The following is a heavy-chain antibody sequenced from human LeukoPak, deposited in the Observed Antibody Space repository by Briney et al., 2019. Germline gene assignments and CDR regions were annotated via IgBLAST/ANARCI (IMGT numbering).Heavy chain of an antibody. Sequence: PGGSLRLSCAASGFTFSSYWMHWVRQAPGKGLVWVSRINSDGSSTSYADSVKGRFTISRDNAKNFLYLQMNSLRVEDTALYYCAKDIRGATVTDYGMDVWGQGTTVTVSS. CDR3: AKDIRGATVTDYGMDV. D-gene: IGHD4-17*01. V-gene: IGHV3-74*01. CDR1: GFTFSSYW. CDR2: INSDGSST. J-gene: IGHJ6*02.